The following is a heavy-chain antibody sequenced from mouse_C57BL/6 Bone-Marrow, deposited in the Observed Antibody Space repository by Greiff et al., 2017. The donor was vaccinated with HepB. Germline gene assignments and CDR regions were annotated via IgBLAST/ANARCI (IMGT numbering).Heavy chain of an antibody. CDR3: ARDHYDDDAY. Sequence: EVQLQESGPGLVKPSQSLSLTCSVTGYSITSGYYWNWIRQFPGNKLEWMGYISYDGSNNYNPSLKNRISITRDTSKNQFFLKLNSVTTEDTATYYCARDHYDDDAYWGQGTLVTVSA. V-gene: IGHV3-6*01. D-gene: IGHD2-4*01. CDR1: GYSITSGYY. CDR2: ISYDGSN. J-gene: IGHJ3*01.